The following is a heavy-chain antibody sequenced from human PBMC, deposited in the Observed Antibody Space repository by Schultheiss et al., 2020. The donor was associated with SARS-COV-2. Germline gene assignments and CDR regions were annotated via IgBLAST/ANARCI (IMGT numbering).Heavy chain of an antibody. CDR2: INYGGNT. CDR3: AIHLGAMVRGVLQDWFDP. Sequence: SETLSLTCTVSGGSVTSSTYYWAWIRQSPGKGLVWIGSINYGGNTYYNPSLKSRLAMSVDTSRNQFSLTLNSVTAADTVTYYCAIHLGAMVRGVLQDWFDPWGQGTLVTVSS. CDR1: GGSVTSSTYY. D-gene: IGHD3-10*01. V-gene: IGHV4-39*01. J-gene: IGHJ5*02.